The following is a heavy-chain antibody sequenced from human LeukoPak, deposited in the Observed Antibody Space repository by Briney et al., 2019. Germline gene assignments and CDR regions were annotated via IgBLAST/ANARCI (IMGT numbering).Heavy chain of an antibody. D-gene: IGHD3-3*01. CDR2: INHSGST. CDR3: ARGGVTIFGVVINEEYYFDY. CDR1: GGSFSGYY. V-gene: IGHV4-34*01. J-gene: IGHJ4*02. Sequence: SETLSLTCAVCGGSFSGYYWSWIRQPPGKELEWIGEINHSGSTNYNPSLMSRVAMSVDTSKNQFSLNLRSVTAADTAVYYWARGGVTIFGVVINEEYYFDYWGQGTLVTVSS.